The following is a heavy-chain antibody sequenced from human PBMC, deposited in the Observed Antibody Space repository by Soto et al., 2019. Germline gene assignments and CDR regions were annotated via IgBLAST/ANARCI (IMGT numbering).Heavy chain of an antibody. D-gene: IGHD3-3*01. Sequence: QVQLVESGGGVVQPGRSLRLSCAASGFTFSSYAMHWVRQAPGKGLEWVAVISYDGSNKYYADSVKGRFTISRDNSKNXXYLQMNSLRAEDTAVYYCARGGAIFGVVADWYFDLWGRGTLVTVSS. CDR3: ARGGAIFGVVADWYFDL. J-gene: IGHJ2*01. CDR1: GFTFSSYA. CDR2: ISYDGSNK. V-gene: IGHV3-30-3*01.